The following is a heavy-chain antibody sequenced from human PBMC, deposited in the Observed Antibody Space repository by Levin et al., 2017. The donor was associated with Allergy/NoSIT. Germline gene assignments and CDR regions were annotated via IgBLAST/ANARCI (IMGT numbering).Heavy chain of an antibody. CDR2: IYYSGET. D-gene: IGHD3-9*01. J-gene: IGHJ4*02. V-gene: IGHV4-31*03. Sequence: SETLSLTCSVSGGSTRLGGYYWGWIRQHPVTGLEWLGYIYYSGETFYNPSVESRLVISHDTSENQFSLKLTSLTAAATAVFYFLRAQTGYVSPFDFWGPGTLVTVSS. CDR1: GGSTRLGGYY. CDR3: LRAQTGYVSPFDF.